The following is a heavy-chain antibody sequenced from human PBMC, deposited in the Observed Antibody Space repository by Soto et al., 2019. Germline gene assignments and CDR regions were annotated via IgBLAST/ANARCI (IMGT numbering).Heavy chain of an antibody. CDR1: GFTFSTNG. D-gene: IGHD3-16*01. CDR2: ISYDGSNK. V-gene: IGHV3-30*18. CDR3: AKDRVESGLGEIDY. Sequence: QVQLVESGGGVVQPGRSLRLSCAASGFTFSTNGMHRVRQAPGKGLEWVAIISYDGSNKYYVDSVKGRLTISRDNSKNTLYLQMNSLRAEDTAVYYCAKDRVESGLGEIDYWGQGTLVTVSS. J-gene: IGHJ4*02.